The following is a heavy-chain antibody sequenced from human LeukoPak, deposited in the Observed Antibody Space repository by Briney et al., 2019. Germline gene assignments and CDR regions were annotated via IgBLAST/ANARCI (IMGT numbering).Heavy chain of an antibody. D-gene: IGHD6-13*01. CDR3: TRDLWGAGGTNY. Sequence: NPSETLSLTCTVSGDSISSYSWTWIRQPPGKGLECIGYVSYSGSTNYNPSLKSRVTISVDTSKNQFSLHLNSVTAADTAVYYCTRDLWGAGGTNYWGHGTLVTVSS. V-gene: IGHV4-59*01. CDR1: GDSISSYS. J-gene: IGHJ4*01. CDR2: VSYSGST.